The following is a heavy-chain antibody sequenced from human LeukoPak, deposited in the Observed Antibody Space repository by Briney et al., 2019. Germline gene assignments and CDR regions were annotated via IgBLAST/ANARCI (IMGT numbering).Heavy chain of an antibody. D-gene: IGHD3-3*01. J-gene: IGHJ5*02. Sequence: MPSETLSLTCAVYGGSLNGHYWSWIRQPPGKGLEWIGDGSESGGTKFNPSLKSRVTISADTSKDQFSLKVKSVTAADTAVYYCAKNGQSGFSFDPWGQGTLVTVSS. CDR2: GSESGGT. CDR1: GGSLNGHY. CDR3: AKNGQSGFSFDP. V-gene: IGHV4-34*01.